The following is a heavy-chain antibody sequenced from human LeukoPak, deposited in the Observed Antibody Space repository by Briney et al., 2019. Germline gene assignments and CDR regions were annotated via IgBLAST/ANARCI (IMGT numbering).Heavy chain of an antibody. Sequence: GGSLRLSCAASGFTFSSYSMNWVRQAPGKGLEWVSYISSSSSTIYYADSVKGRFTISRDDAKNSLYLQMNSLRAEDTAVYYCASPAWGTFGGVIAWGQGTLVTVSS. CDR1: GFTFSSYS. CDR2: ISSSSSTI. J-gene: IGHJ5*02. CDR3: ASPAWGTFGGVIA. D-gene: IGHD3-16*02. V-gene: IGHV3-48*01.